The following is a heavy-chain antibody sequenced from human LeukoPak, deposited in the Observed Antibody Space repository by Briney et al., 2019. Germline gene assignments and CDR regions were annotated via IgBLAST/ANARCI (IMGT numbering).Heavy chain of an antibody. J-gene: IGHJ4*02. V-gene: IGHV4-39*01. CDR3: ASGYFVHTFDF. Sequence: TTSETLSLTCTVSGGSISSSSYYWGWIRQPPGKGLEWIGSIYFSGNTYYNPSLKTRVTISIDTSKNQFSLKLTSVTAADTAIFYCASGYFVHTFDFWGQGTLGTVSS. D-gene: IGHD2-2*03. CDR1: GGSISSSSYY. CDR2: IYFSGNT.